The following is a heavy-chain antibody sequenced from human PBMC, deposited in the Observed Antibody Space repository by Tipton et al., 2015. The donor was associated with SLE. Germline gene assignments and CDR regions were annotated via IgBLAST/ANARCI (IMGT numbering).Heavy chain of an antibody. V-gene: IGHV4-39*07. CDR3: ARDARYSSRRDFDS. CDR1: GGSISTGAYY. D-gene: IGHD6-13*01. CDR2: MHHGGGT. Sequence: LRLXCTVSGGSISTGAYYWGWIRQPPGKGMEWIGSMHHGGGTFCSPSLKSRVTISLDTSMNQFSLKLSSVTAADTAVYYCARDARYSSRRDFDSWGQGTLVTVSS. J-gene: IGHJ4*02.